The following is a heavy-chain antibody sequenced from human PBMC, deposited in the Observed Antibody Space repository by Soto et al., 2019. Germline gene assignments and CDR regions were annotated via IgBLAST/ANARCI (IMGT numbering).Heavy chain of an antibody. D-gene: IGHD5-18*01. CDR1: GFTFSYSW. J-gene: IGHJ4*02. Sequence: EVQLVESGGGLVQPGGSLRLSCAASGFTFSYSWMTWVRQAPGKGLEWVANIKHDGGERYYVDSVKGRFTISRYNAENSLFLQMNSLRAEDTAVYYCAREYTYGSDYLDVWGQGTLVTVSS. V-gene: IGHV3-7*05. CDR3: AREYTYGSDYLDV. CDR2: IKHDGGER.